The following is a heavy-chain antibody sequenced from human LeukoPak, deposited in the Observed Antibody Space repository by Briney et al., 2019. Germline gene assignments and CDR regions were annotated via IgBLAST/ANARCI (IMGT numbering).Heavy chain of an antibody. CDR2: ISSSSSTI. CDR1: GFVFSSNS. CDR3: AKDGPIAVAGIPLGFDY. D-gene: IGHD6-19*01. Sequence: GGSLRLSCAASGFVFSSNSMIWVRQAPGKGLEWVSYISSSSSTIYYADSVKGRFTISRDNAKNSLYLQMNSLRAEDTAVYYCAKDGPIAVAGIPLGFDYWGQGTLVTVSS. J-gene: IGHJ4*02. V-gene: IGHV3-48*04.